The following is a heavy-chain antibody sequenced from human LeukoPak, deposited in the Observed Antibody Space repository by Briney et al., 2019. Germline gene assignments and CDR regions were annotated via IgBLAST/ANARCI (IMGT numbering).Heavy chain of an antibody. CDR1: GFTFSSYS. J-gene: IGHJ3*02. D-gene: IGHD6-13*01. CDR2: ISSSSSYI. CDR3: ARVGSIAAAGGAFDI. V-gene: IGHV3-21*01. Sequence: GGSLRLSCAASGFTFSSYSMNWVRQAPGKGLEWVSSISSSSSYIYYADSVKGRFTISRDNAKNSLYLQMNSLRAEDTAVYYCARVGSIAAAGGAFDIWGQGTMVTVSS.